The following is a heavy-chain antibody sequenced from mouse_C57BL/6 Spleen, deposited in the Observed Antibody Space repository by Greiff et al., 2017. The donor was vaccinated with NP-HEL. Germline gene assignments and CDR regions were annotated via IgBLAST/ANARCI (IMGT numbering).Heavy chain of an antibody. D-gene: IGHD2-13*01. Sequence: VQLQQSGPELVKPGASVKISCKASGYTFTDYYMNWVKQSHGKSLEWIGDINPNNGGTSYNQKFKGKATLTVDKSSSTAYMELRSLTSEDSAVYYCAGGWGTNYWGQGTTLTVSS. CDR3: AGGWGTNY. CDR2: INPNNGGT. CDR1: GYTFTDYY. V-gene: IGHV1-26*01. J-gene: IGHJ2*01.